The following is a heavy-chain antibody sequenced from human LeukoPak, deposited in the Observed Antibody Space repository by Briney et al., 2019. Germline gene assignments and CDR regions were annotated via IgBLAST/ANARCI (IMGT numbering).Heavy chain of an antibody. CDR3: AKDSGYSSSWQRFDY. Sequence: GGSLRLSCAASGFTFDDYAMHWVRHAPGKGLEWVSGISWNSGSIGYADSVKGRFTISRDNAKNSLYLQMNSLRAEDTALYYCAKDSGYSSSWQRFDYWGQGTLVTVSS. CDR1: GFTFDDYA. CDR2: ISWNSGSI. V-gene: IGHV3-9*01. D-gene: IGHD6-13*01. J-gene: IGHJ4*02.